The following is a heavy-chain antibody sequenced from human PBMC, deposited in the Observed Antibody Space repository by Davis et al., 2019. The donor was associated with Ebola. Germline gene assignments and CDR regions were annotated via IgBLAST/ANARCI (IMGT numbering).Heavy chain of an antibody. D-gene: IGHD6-13*01. V-gene: IGHV4-31*03. Sequence: SETLSLTCTVSGGSISSGDYYWSWIRQHPGKGLEWIGYIYYSGSTHYNPSLKSRVTISVDTSKNQFSLKLSSVTAADTAVYYCARVRAAAVDYWGQGTLVTVSS. CDR3: ARVRAAAVDY. CDR2: IYYSGST. CDR1: GGSISSGDYY. J-gene: IGHJ4*02.